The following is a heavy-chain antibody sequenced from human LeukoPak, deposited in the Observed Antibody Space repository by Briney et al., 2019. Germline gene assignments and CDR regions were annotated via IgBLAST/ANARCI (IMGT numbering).Heavy chain of an antibody. CDR3: AREISPADSSSAFDY. D-gene: IGHD6-6*01. J-gene: IGHJ4*02. CDR2: INHSGST. Sequence: PSETLSLTCAVYGGSFSGYYWSWIRQPPGKGLEWIGEINHSGSTNYNPSLKSRVTISVDTSKNQFFLKLNSVTAADTAIYYCAREISPADSSSAFDYWGQGTLVTVSS. V-gene: IGHV4-34*01. CDR1: GGSFSGYY.